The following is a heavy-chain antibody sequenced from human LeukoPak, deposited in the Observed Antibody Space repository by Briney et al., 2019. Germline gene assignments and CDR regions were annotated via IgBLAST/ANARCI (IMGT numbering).Heavy chain of an antibody. J-gene: IGHJ4*02. CDR3: AKDLEDYGVGENYFDY. D-gene: IGHD4-17*01. V-gene: IGHV3-30*18. CDR2: ISYDGSNK. Sequence: GGSLRLSCAASGFTFSSYGMHWVRQAPGKGLEWVAVISYDGSNKYYADSVKGRFTISRDNSKNTLYLQMNSLRAEDTAVYYCAKDLEDYGVGENYFDYWGQGTLVTVSS. CDR1: GFTFSSYG.